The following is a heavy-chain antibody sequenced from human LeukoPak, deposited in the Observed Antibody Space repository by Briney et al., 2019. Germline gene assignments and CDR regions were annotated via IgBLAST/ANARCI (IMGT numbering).Heavy chain of an antibody. CDR2: MNPNSGNT. CDR3: ARGRNYYDSSGYDAFDI. Sequence: ASVKVSCKVSGYTFTSYDINWVRQATGQGLEWMGWMNPNSGNTGYAQKFQGRVTMTRNTSISTAYMKLSSLRSEDTAVYYCARGRNYYDSSGYDAFDIWGQGTMVTVSS. CDR1: GYTFTSYD. J-gene: IGHJ3*02. D-gene: IGHD3-22*01. V-gene: IGHV1-8*01.